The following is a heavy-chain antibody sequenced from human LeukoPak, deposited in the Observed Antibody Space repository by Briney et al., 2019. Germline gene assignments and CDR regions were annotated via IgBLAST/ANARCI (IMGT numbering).Heavy chain of an antibody. V-gene: IGHV4-59*01. CDR1: GGSISSYY. CDR2: IYYSGST. Sequence: SETLSLTCTVSGGSISSYYWSWIRQPPGKGLEWVGYIYYSGSTNYNPSIKSRVTISVHTSKNQFSLKVRSVTAADTAVYYCARIIDAYNPYFDPWGQGTLATVSS. D-gene: IGHD5-24*01. J-gene: IGHJ4*02. CDR3: ARIIDAYNPYFDP.